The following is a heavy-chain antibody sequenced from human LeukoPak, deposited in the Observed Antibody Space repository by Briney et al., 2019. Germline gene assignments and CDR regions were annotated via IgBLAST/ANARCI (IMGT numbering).Heavy chain of an antibody. Sequence: HSGGSLRLSCAASGFTFSSYGMHWVRQAPGKGLEWVAFIRYDGSNKYYADSVKGRFTISRDNSKNTLYLQMNSLRAEDTAVYYCAKDEGYYDSSGYYFGDFDYWGQGTLVTVSS. V-gene: IGHV3-30*02. CDR3: AKDEGYYDSSGYYFGDFDY. D-gene: IGHD3-22*01. J-gene: IGHJ4*02. CDR1: GFTFSSYG. CDR2: IRYDGSNK.